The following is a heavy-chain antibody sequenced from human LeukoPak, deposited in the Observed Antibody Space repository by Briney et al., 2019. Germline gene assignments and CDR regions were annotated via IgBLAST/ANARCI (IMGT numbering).Heavy chain of an antibody. D-gene: IGHD3-3*01. J-gene: IGHJ6*02. CDR1: GGSISSYY. CDR2: IYYSGST. Sequence: KPSETLSLTCTVSGGSISSYYWSWIRQPPGKGLEWIGYIYYSGSTNYNPSLKSRVTISVDTSKNQFSLKLSSVTAADTAVYYCAREVRFLEWSPSMGESGMDVWGQGTTVTVSS. V-gene: IGHV4-59*01. CDR3: AREVRFLEWSPSMGESGMDV.